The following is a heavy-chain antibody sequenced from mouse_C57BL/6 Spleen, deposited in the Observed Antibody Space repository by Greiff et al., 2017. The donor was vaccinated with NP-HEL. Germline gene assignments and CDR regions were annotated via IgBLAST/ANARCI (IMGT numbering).Heavy chain of an antibody. V-gene: IGHV7-3*01. J-gene: IGHJ3*01. Sequence: EVKLMESGGGLVQPGGSLSLSCAASGFTFTDYYMSWVRQPPGKALEWLGFIRNKANGYTTEYSASVKGRFTISRDNSQSILYLQMNALRAEDSATYYCARYTGDHDLFAYWGQGTLVTVSA. CDR2: IRNKANGYTT. CDR1: GFTFTDYY. D-gene: IGHD2-4*01. CDR3: ARYTGDHDLFAY.